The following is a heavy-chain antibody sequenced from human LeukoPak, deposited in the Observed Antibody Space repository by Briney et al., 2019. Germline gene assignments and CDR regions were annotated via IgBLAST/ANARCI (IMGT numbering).Heavy chain of an antibody. CDR1: GGSISSGGYY. CDR2: IYYSGSS. Sequence: SQTLSLTCTVSGGSISSGGYYWSWIRQHPGRGLEWIGYIYYSGSSYYNPSLKSRVTISVDTSKNQFSLKLTSVTAADTAVYYCARGEMATTYYFDYWGQGTLVTVSS. J-gene: IGHJ4*02. V-gene: IGHV4-31*03. D-gene: IGHD5-24*01. CDR3: ARGEMATTYYFDY.